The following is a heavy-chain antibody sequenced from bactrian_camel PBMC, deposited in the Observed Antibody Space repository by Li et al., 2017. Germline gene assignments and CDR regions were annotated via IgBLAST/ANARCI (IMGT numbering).Heavy chain of an antibody. D-gene: IGHD5*01. Sequence: VQLVESGGGLVQPGGSLRLPCVASGFSFSRYHMTWVRQAPGKGLEWVSGIDTSGSYTYYADSVKGRFTISRDNAKNMVYLQLNSLKTEDTAMYYCQIYGQYWGQGTQVTVS. CDR2: IDTSGSYT. J-gene: IGHJ4*01. CDR1: GFSFSRYH. V-gene: IGHV3S40*01. CDR3: QIYGQY.